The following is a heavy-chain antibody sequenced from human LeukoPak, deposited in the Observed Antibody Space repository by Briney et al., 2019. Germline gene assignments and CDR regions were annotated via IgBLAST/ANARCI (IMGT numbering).Heavy chain of an antibody. CDR3: ASSSVYGSGSYEPYYFDY. CDR1: GGSVRDNH. CDR2: IHHSGST. V-gene: IGHV4-34*01. D-gene: IGHD3-10*01. J-gene: IGHJ4*02. Sequence: PSETLSLTCAVYGGSVRDNHWSWIRQPPGKGLEWIGEIHHSGSTKYNPSLKSRVTISVDKSKNQFSLKLSSVTAADTAVYYCASSSVYGSGSYEPYYFDYWGQGTLVTVSS.